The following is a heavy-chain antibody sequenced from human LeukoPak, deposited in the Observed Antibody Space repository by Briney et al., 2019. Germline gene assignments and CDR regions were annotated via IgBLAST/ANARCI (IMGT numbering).Heavy chain of an antibody. D-gene: IGHD1-1*01. V-gene: IGHV3-33*06. CDR3: AKKNWNGGVDP. CDR2: IWYDGSNK. J-gene: IGHJ5*02. Sequence: PGRSLRLSCAPSGFTFSSYGMLWVRQAPGKGLEWVAVIWYDGSNKYYADSVKGRFTISRDNSKNTLYLEMNSLRAEDTAVYYCAKKNWNGGVDPWGQGTLVTVSS. CDR1: GFTFSSYG.